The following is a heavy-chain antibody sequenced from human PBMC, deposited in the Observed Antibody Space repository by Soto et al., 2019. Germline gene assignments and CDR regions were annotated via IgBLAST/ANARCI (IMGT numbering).Heavy chain of an antibody. CDR2: IKQDGSEK. CDR1: GFTFSTFW. Sequence: EVQLVESGGGLVQPGGSLRLSCAASGFTFSTFWMSWVRQAPGKGLEWVANIKQDGSEKYYVDSVKGRFTISRDNAKNSLFLQMNSLRAEDTAVYFCARGGGNFGYWGQGTLVTVSS. CDR3: ARGGGNFGY. V-gene: IGHV3-7*01. J-gene: IGHJ4*02.